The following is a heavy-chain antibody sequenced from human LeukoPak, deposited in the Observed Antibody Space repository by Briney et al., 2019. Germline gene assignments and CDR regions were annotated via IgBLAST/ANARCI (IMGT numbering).Heavy chain of an antibody. CDR3: ARELYHYYYGMDV. CDR2: ISYDGSNK. Sequence: GGSLRLSCAASGFTFSSYAMHWVRQAPGKGLERVAVISYDGSNKYYADSVKGRFTISRDNSKNTLYLQMNSLRAEDTAVYYCARELYHYYYGMDVWGQGTTVTVSS. J-gene: IGHJ6*02. V-gene: IGHV3-30-3*01. CDR1: GFTFSSYA.